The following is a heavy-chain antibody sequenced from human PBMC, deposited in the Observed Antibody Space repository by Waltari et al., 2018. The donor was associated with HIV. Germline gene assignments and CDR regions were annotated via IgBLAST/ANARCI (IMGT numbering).Heavy chain of an antibody. J-gene: IGHJ3*02. V-gene: IGHV4-38-2*02. D-gene: IGHD6-6*01. CDR3: ASYLAARRFPPFVAFDI. Sequence: QVQLQESGPGLVKPSETLSLTCTVSGYSISSGYYWGWIRQPPGKGLEWIGSIYHSGRTYYNPSLKSRVTISVDTSKNQFSLKLCSVTAADTAVYYCASYLAARRFPPFVAFDIWGQGTMVTVSS. CDR2: IYHSGRT. CDR1: GYSISSGYY.